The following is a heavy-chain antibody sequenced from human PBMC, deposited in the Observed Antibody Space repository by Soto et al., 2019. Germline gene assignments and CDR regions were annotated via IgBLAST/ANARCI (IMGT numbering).Heavy chain of an antibody. CDR2: IKSETDDGTT. CDR1: GFTFTNAW. CDR3: TTIRLTWGY. J-gene: IGHJ4*02. V-gene: IGHV3-15*01. Sequence: EVQLVEAGGGLVKPGGSLRLSCAASGFTFTNAWMTWVRQAPGKGLEWVGRIKSETDDGTTDYAAPVKGRFTISRDDSKDTLYLQMNSLKTEVTAVYYCTTIRLTWGYWGQGTLVTVSS. D-gene: IGHD1-26*01.